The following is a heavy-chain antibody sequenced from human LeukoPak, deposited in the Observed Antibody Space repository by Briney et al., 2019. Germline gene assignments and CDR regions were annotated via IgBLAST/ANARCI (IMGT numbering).Heavy chain of an antibody. J-gene: IGHJ5*02. CDR1: GYTFIGYY. V-gene: IGHV1-2*02. CDR2: INPNSGGT. CDR3: ARTYCSSTSCANWFDP. D-gene: IGHD2-2*01. Sequence: ASVKVSCKASGYTFIGYYIHWVRQAPGQGLEWMGWINPNSGGTNYAQKFQGRVTMTRDTSISTAYMELSRLRSDDTAVYYCARTYCSSTSCANWFDPWGQGPLVTVSS.